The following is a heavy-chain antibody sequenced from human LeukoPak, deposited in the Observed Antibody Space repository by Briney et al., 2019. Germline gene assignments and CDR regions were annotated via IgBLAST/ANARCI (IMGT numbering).Heavy chain of an antibody. CDR3: ARRGGIAARPIPFDP. CDR2: IYYSGIT. V-gene: IGHV4-39*01. D-gene: IGHD6-6*01. J-gene: IGHJ5*02. Sequence: SETLSLTCTVSGVSISTIGYYWGWIRQPPGKGLEWFGSIYYSGITYYNPSLKSRVTISIDTSNNQFSLTLSSVTAADTAVYYCARRGGIAARPIPFDPWGQGTLVTVSS. CDR1: GVSISTIGYY.